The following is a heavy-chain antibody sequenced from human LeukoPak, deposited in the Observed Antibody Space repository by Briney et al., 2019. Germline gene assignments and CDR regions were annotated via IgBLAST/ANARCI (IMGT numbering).Heavy chain of an antibody. V-gene: IGHV4-39*07. D-gene: IGHD5-24*01. CDR1: GGSISSSSYY. CDR3: ARVDGYNYPNYFDY. J-gene: IGHJ4*02. CDR2: IYYSGST. Sequence: SETLSLTCTVSGGSISSSSYYWGWIRQPPGKGLEWIGSIYYSGSTYYNPSLKSRVTISVDTSKNQFSLKLSSVTAADTAVYYCARVDGYNYPNYFDYWGQGTLVTVSS.